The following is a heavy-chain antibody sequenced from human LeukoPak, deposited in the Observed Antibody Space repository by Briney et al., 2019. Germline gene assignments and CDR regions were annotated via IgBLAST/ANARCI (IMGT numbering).Heavy chain of an antibody. CDR2: ISGSGGST. V-gene: IGHV3-23*01. Sequence: GGSLRLSCAASGFTFSSYAMSWVRQAPGKGLEWVSAISGSGGSTYYADSVKGRFTISRDNSKNTLYLQMSSLRAEDTAVYYCAKDKSLYSSSSVGDYWGQGTLVTVSS. CDR1: GFTFSSYA. J-gene: IGHJ4*02. D-gene: IGHD6-6*01. CDR3: AKDKSLYSSSSVGDY.